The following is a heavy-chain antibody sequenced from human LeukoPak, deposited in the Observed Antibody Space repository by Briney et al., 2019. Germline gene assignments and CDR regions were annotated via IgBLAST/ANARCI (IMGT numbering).Heavy chain of an antibody. J-gene: IGHJ4*02. CDR3: ARVLNYYDSSGYYYFNDY. CDR1: GFTVSSNY. Sequence: PGGSLRLSCAASGFTVSSNYMSWVRQAPAKGLEGVSVIYSGGSTYYADSVKGRFTISRDNSKNTLYLQMNSLRAEDTAVYYCARVLNYYDSSGYYYFNDYWGQGTLVTVSS. CDR2: IYSGGST. D-gene: IGHD3-22*01. V-gene: IGHV3-66*01.